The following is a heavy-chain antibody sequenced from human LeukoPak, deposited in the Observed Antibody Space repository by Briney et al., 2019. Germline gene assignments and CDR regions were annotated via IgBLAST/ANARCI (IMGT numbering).Heavy chain of an antibody. D-gene: IGHD6-13*01. V-gene: IGHV3-30-3*01. J-gene: IGHJ1*01. CDR2: ISYDGSNK. CDR1: GFTFSSYA. Sequence: GGSLRLSCAASGFTFSSYAMHWVRQAPGKGLEWEAVISYDGSNKYYADSVKGRFTISRDNSKNTLYLQMNSLRAEDTAVYYCARDAIRYTAAAGLGSEYFQHWGQGTLVTVSS. CDR3: ARDAIRYTAAAGLGSEYFQH.